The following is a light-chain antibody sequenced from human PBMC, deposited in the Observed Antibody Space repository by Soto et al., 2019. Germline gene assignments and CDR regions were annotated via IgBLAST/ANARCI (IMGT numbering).Light chain of an antibody. CDR3: GSYTSSSTLV. Sequence: QSALTQPASVSGSPGQSITISCTGTSSDVGGYNSVSWYQQHPGKAPKVMIYDVSNRPSGVSNRFSGSKSGNTASLTISGLRAEDEADYYCGSYTSSSTLVFGGGTKLTVL. CDR1: SSDVGGYNS. CDR2: DVS. V-gene: IGLV2-14*01. J-gene: IGLJ2*01.